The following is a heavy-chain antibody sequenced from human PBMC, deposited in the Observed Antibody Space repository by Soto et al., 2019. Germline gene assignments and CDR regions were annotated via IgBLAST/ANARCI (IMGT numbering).Heavy chain of an antibody. CDR2: ISYDGSNK. CDR3: AKDLSAGYYYGMDV. J-gene: IGHJ6*02. CDR1: GFTFSSYG. Sequence: LRLSCAASGFTFSSYGMDWVRQAPGKGLEWVAVISYDGSNKYYADSVKGRFTISRDNSKNTLYLQMNSLRAEDTAVYYCAKDLSAGYYYGMDVWGQGTTVTVSS. V-gene: IGHV3-30*18.